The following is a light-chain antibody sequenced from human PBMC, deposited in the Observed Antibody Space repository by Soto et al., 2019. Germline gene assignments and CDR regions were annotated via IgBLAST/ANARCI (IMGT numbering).Light chain of an antibody. CDR1: NIGSKS. CDR2: DDR. CDR3: QVWDSSSDLPNYV. Sequence: SYELTQPHSVSVATGQTGPRITCGGNNIGSKSVHWYQQKPGQAPVLVVYDDRDRSSGIPERFSGSNSGNTATLTISRVEAGDEADYYCQVWDSSSDLPNYVFGTGTKVTVL. J-gene: IGLJ1*01. V-gene: IGLV3-21*02.